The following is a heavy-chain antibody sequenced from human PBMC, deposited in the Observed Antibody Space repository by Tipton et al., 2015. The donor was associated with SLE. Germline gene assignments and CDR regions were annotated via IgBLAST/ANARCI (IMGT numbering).Heavy chain of an antibody. CDR3: ARDTPQGAPNDAFDI. Sequence: SLRLSCAASGFTFTGYGMHWARQAPGKGLQWVAVIWYDGSHKYYVDSVKGRFTISRDNFKNTLYLQMNSLRAEDTAVYFCARDTPQGAPNDAFDIWGQGTMVTVSS. CDR1: GFTFTGYG. CDR2: IWYDGSHK. V-gene: IGHV3-33*01. D-gene: IGHD1-26*01. J-gene: IGHJ3*02.